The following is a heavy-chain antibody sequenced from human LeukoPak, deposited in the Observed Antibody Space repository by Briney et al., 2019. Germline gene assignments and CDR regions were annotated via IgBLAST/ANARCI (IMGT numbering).Heavy chain of an antibody. D-gene: IGHD3-10*01. J-gene: IGHJ6*02. CDR1: GFSFSTYA. CDR2: ISHDGSNK. Sequence: PGGSLRLSCAASGFSFSTYAMHWVRQAPGKGLEWMAIISHDGSNKYYADSVKGRFTISRDNSKNTLSLQMNSLRAEDTAVYYCARVDGGFGAHSYSYYYGMDVWGLGTTVTVSS. CDR3: ARVDGGFGAHSYSYYYGMDV. V-gene: IGHV3-30-3*01.